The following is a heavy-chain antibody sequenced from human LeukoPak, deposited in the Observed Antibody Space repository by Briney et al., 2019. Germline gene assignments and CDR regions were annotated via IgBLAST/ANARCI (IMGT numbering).Heavy chain of an antibody. CDR3: ARMYSGTYIGN. D-gene: IGHD1-26*01. V-gene: IGHV3-48*01. CDR2: ISSSGTTT. CDR1: GFTFSDYS. J-gene: IGHJ4*02. Sequence: PGGSLRLSCAASGFTFSDYSMNWVRQAPGKGLEWVSYISSSGTTTYYADSVKGRFTISRDSGKNSLYLQMNSLRAEDTAVYYCARMYSGTYIGNWGQGTLVTVSS.